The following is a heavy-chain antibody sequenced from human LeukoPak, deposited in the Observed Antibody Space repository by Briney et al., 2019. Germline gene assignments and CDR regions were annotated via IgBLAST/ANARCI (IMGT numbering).Heavy chain of an antibody. CDR3: ARHANDYYDSSGYLQH. V-gene: IGHV4-39*01. CDR1: GFTFSSYN. Sequence: GSLRLSCAASGFTFSSYNMNWVRQPPGKGLEWIGSIYYSGSTYYNPSLKSRVTISVDTSKNQFSLKLSSVTAADTAVYYCARHANDYYDSSGYLQHWGQGTLVTVSS. D-gene: IGHD3-22*01. J-gene: IGHJ1*01. CDR2: IYYSGST.